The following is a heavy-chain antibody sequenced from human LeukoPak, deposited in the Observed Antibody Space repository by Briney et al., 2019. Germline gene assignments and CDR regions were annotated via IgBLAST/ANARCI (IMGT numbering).Heavy chain of an antibody. J-gene: IGHJ4*02. CDR3: ARVRSRGRYSDWLLGDY. Sequence: GSSVKVSCKASGYTFTGYYMHWVRQAPGQGLEWMGRINPNGGGTNYAQKFQGRVTMTRDTSISTAYMELSRLRSDDTAVYYCARVRSRGRYSDWLLGDYWRQGTLVTVSS. CDR2: INPNGGGT. CDR1: GYTFTGYY. V-gene: IGHV1-2*06. D-gene: IGHD3-9*01.